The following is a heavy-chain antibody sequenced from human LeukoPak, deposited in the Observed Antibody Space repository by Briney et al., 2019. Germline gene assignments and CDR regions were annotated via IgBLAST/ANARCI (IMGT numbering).Heavy chain of an antibody. CDR3: AKERIAYSSGWPTMDV. J-gene: IGHJ6*03. CDR2: IRNDGSDK. D-gene: IGHD6-25*01. Sequence: PGGSLRLSCAASGFTFSRNGMYWVRQAPGKGLEWVALIRNDGSDKYYADSVKGRFTISRDNSKNTLFLQMNGLRAEDTAVYYCAKERIAYSSGWPTMDVWGKGTTVTVSS. CDR1: GFTFSRNG. V-gene: IGHV3-30*02.